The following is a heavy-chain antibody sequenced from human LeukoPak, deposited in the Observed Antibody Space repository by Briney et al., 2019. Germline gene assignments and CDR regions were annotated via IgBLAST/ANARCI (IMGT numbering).Heavy chain of an antibody. J-gene: IGHJ4*02. CDR1: GFTFSSYG. CDR2: ISGSGGST. D-gene: IGHD3-22*01. CDR3: AKVNNYDSSGYSPKNYFDY. V-gene: IGHV3-23*01. Sequence: GRSLRLSCAASGFTFSSYGMHWVRQAPGKGLEWVSAISGSGGSTYYADSVKGRFTISRDNSKNTLYLQMNSLRAEDTAVYYCAKVNNYDSSGYSPKNYFDYWGQGTLVTVSS.